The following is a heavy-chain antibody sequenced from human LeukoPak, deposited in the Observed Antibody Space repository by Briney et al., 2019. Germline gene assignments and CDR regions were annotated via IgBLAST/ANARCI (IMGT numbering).Heavy chain of an antibody. J-gene: IGHJ5*02. CDR2: IYSGGST. CDR1: GFIFSSDY. V-gene: IGHV3-53*01. Sequence: GGSLRLSCAVSGFIFSSDYMSWVRQAPGKGLEWVSTIYSGGSTYYADSVKGRFTISRDNSKNTLYLQMNSLRAEDTTVYYCARHDWFGPWGRGTLVTVSS. CDR3: ARHDWFGP.